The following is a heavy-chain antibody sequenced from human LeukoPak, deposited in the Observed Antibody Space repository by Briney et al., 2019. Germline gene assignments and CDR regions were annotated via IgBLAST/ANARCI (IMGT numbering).Heavy chain of an antibody. J-gene: IGHJ4*02. CDR1: GGSISSGDYY. CDR3: ARARHIVVVTAKFDY. Sequence: PSETLSLTCTVSGGSISSGDYYWSWIRQPPGKGLEWIGYIYYSGSTNYNPSLKSRVTISVDTSKNQFSLKLSSVTAADTAVYYCARARHIVVVTAKFDYWGQGTLVTVSS. D-gene: IGHD2-21*02. V-gene: IGHV4-30-4*01. CDR2: IYYSGST.